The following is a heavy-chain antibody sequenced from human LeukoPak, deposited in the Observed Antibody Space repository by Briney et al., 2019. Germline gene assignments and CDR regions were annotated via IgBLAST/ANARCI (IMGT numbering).Heavy chain of an antibody. CDR3: ARRKLRLGYCSSTSCSPSNWFDP. V-gene: IGHV4-39*01. J-gene: IGHJ5*02. Sequence: SETLSLTCTVSGGSISSSSYYWGWIRQPPGKGLEWIGSIYYSGSTYYNPSLKSRVTISVDTSKNQFSLKLSSVTAADTAVYYCARRKLRLGYCSSTSCSPSNWFDPWGQGTLVTVSS. D-gene: IGHD2-2*01. CDR1: GGSISSSSYY. CDR2: IYYSGST.